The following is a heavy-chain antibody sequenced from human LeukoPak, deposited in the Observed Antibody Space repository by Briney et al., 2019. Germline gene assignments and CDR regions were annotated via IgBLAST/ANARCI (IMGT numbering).Heavy chain of an antibody. CDR3: ARAYYDFWSSYFDY. CDR2: IYTSGST. Sequence: PSQTLSLTCTVSGGSISSGSYYWSWIRQPAGKGLEWIGRIYTSGSTNYNPSLKSRVTISVDTSKNQFSLKLSSVTAADTAVYYCARAYYDFWSSYFDYWGQGTLVTVSS. CDR1: GGSISSGSYY. V-gene: IGHV4-61*02. D-gene: IGHD3-3*01. J-gene: IGHJ4*02.